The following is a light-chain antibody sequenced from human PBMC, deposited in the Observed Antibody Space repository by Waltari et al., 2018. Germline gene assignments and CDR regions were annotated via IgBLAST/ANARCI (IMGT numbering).Light chain of an antibody. J-gene: IGKJ2*01. CDR2: WAS. V-gene: IGKV4-1*01. CDR1: QSVLYNSNTKNY. CDR3: QQYLSMPDT. Sequence: DIVMTQSPDSLAVSLGERATTNCKSSQSVLYNSNTKNYLAWYQQRPGQPPKLLIYWASTRESGVPDRFSGSGSGTDFTLTITSLQAEDVAVYYCQQYLSMPDTFGQGTKLEIK.